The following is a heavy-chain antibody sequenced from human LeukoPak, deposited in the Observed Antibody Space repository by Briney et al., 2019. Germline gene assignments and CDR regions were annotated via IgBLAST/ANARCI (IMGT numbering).Heavy chain of an antibody. CDR2: INPNSGGT. V-gene: IGHV1-2*02. CDR3: ARVLGEVPAAILFGWFDP. D-gene: IGHD2-2*01. J-gene: IGHJ5*02. CDR1: GYTFTGYY. Sequence: ASVKVSCKASGYTFTGYYMHWVRQAPGQGLEWMGWINPNSGGTNYAQKFQGRVTMTRDTSISTAYMELGRLRSDDTAVYYCARVLGEVPAAILFGWFDPWGQGTLVTVSS.